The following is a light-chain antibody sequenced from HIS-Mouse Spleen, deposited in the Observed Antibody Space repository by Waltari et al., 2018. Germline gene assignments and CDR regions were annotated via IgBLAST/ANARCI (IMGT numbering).Light chain of an antibody. CDR3: YSTDSSGNHRV. V-gene: IGLV3-10*01. J-gene: IGLJ2*01. CDR2: EDS. CDR1: ALPKKY. Sequence: SYELTQPPSVSVSPGQTDRITCSGDALPKKYAYWYQQKSGHAPVLVIYEDSKRPSGIPEGFSGYSSGTMATLTISGAQVEDEADYYCYSTDSSGNHRVFGGGTKLTVL.